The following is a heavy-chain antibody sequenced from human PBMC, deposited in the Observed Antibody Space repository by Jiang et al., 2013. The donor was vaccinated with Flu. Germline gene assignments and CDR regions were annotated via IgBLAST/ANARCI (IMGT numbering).Heavy chain of an antibody. Sequence: LLKPSETLSLTCALSGGSFSAYYWNWIRQSPGKGLERIGEINHSGNTNYHPSLKSRVTISLDTSKNQFSLQLRSVTAADTAVYYCARARAPEVAAYYFDYWGQGCWSPSR. CDR2: INHSGNT. V-gene: IGHV4-34*01. J-gene: IGHJ4*02. CDR3: ARARAPEVAAYYFDY. D-gene: IGHD6-13*01. CDR1: GGSFSAYY.